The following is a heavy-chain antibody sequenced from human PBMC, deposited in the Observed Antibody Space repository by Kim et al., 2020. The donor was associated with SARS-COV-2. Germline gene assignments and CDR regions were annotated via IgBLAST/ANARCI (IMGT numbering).Heavy chain of an antibody. CDR3: ARVGIAAAGNDY. J-gene: IGHJ4*02. Sequence: STPALKIRVTISVDTAKNQFPLKRSSVTAADTAVYYCARVGIAAAGNDYWGQGTLVTVSS. V-gene: IGHV4-39*06. D-gene: IGHD6-13*01.